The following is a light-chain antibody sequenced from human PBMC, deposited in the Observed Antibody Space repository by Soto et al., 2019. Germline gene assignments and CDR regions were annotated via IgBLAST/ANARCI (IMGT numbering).Light chain of an antibody. CDR3: QKYDSAPRT. Sequence: DIQMTQSPSSLSASVGDRVTITCRASQDIRNYLVWYQQKPGKVPRILIYTASSLQSGVPSRFSGGGSGTEFTLTIDSLQPEDVATYYCQKYDSAPRTFGQGTKVDIK. V-gene: IGKV1-27*01. J-gene: IGKJ1*01. CDR2: TAS. CDR1: QDIRNY.